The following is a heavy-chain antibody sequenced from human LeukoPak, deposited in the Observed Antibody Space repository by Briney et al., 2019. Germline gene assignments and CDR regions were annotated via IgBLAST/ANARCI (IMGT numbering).Heavy chain of an antibody. CDR3: ARPVYCSGGSCYSWWFDP. Sequence: GASVKVSCKASGYTFTGYYMHWVRQAPGQGLEWMGWINPNSGGTNYAQKFQGRVTMTRDTSISTAYMELSRLRSDGTAVYYCARPVYCSGGSCYSWWFDPWGQGALVTVSS. J-gene: IGHJ5*02. CDR2: INPNSGGT. CDR1: GYTFTGYY. D-gene: IGHD2-15*01. V-gene: IGHV1-2*02.